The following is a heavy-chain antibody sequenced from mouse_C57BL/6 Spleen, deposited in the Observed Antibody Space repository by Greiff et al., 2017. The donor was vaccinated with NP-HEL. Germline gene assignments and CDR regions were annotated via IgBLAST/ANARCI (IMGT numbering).Heavy chain of an antibody. Sequence: EVMLVESGEGLVKPGGSLKLSCAASGFTFSSYAMSWVRQTPEKRLEWVAYISSGGDYIYYADTVKGRFTISRDNARNTLYLQMSSLKSEDTAMYDCTRDHSVYYDGSSLYAMDYWGQGTSVTVSS. V-gene: IGHV5-9-1*02. D-gene: IGHD1-1*01. CDR3: TRDHSVYYDGSSLYAMDY. CDR2: ISSGGDYI. CDR1: GFTFSSYA. J-gene: IGHJ4*01.